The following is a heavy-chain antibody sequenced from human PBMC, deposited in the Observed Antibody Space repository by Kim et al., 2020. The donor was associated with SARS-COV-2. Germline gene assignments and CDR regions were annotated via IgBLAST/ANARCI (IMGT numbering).Heavy chain of an antibody. CDR2: SYST. D-gene: IGHD3-16*01. V-gene: IGHV3-72*01. J-gene: IGHJ4*02. CDR3: GELGAGY. Sequence: SYSTAYAATVKGRSTISREDSKNPLYLQMNSLKSGDTAVYSCGELGAGYWGQGTLVTVSS.